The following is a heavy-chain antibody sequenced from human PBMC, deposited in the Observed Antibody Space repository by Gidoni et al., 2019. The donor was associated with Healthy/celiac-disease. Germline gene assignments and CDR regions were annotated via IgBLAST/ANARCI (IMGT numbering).Heavy chain of an antibody. CDR3: ARVNYGDYGGAY. CDR2: ISYDGSNK. J-gene: IGHJ4*02. Sequence: QVQLVASGGGVVQPGRSLSLSCAASGFTFSSYSMPWVRQAPGKGLEWVAVISYDGSNKYYADSVKGRFTISRDNSKNTLYLQMNSLRAEDTAVYYCARVNYGDYGGAYWGQGTLVTVSS. V-gene: IGHV3-30*04. CDR1: GFTFSSYS. D-gene: IGHD4-17*01.